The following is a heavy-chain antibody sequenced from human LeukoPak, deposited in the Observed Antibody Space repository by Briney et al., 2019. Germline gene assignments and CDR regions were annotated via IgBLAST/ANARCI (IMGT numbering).Heavy chain of an antibody. V-gene: IGHV4-59*08. CDR2: IYYSGST. D-gene: IGHD3-3*01. J-gene: IGHJ5*02. CDR1: GGSISSYY. CDR3: AKYYDFWSGQNWFDP. Sequence: SETLSLTCTVSGGSISSYYWSWIRQPPGKGLEWIGYIYYSGSTYYNPSLKSRVTISVDTSKNQFSLKLSSVTAADTAVYYCAKYYDFWSGQNWFDPWGQGTLVTVSS.